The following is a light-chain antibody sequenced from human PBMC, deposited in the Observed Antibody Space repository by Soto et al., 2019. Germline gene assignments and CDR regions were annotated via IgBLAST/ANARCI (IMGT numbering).Light chain of an antibody. J-gene: IGKJ5*01. Sequence: ESVMTHAAASLSFSPRERASLSFRASQSVSSNLAWYQQKPGQAPRLFIYGASTRATAIPPRFSGSGSGTEFTLTISSLQSEDFAVYYCQQYDNWPITFGQGTRLENK. CDR2: GAS. CDR3: QQYDNWPIT. V-gene: IGKV3-15*01. CDR1: QSVSSN.